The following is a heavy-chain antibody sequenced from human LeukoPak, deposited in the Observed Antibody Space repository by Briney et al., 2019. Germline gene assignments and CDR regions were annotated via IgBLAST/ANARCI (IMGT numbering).Heavy chain of an antibody. D-gene: IGHD3-10*02. V-gene: IGHV3-21*01. CDR3: ARVPVRGVSNNAHYFDY. CDR2: ISSSSSYI. J-gene: IGHJ4*02. Sequence: PGGSLRLSCAASGFTFSSYEMNWVRQAPGKGLEWVSSISSSSSYIYYADSVKGRFTISRDNAKNSLYLQMNSLRAEDTAVYYCARVPVRGVSNNAHYFDYWGQGTLVTVSS. CDR1: GFTFSSYE.